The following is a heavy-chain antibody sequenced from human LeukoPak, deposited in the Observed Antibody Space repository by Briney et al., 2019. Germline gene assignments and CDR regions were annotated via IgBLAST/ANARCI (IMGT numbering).Heavy chain of an antibody. CDR2: ISYDGSNK. D-gene: IGHD4-23*01. CDR1: GFTFSSYA. Sequence: GGSLRLSCAASGFTFSSYAMHWVRQAPGKGLEWMAVISYDGSNKYYADSVKGRFTISRDNSKNTLYLQMNSLRAEDTAVYYCARRGDGGRSFDYWGQGTLVTVSS. V-gene: IGHV3-30*14. CDR3: ARRGDGGRSFDY. J-gene: IGHJ4*02.